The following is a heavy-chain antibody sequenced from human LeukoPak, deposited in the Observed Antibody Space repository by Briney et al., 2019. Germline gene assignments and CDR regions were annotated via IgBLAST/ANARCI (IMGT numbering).Heavy chain of an antibody. CDR1: GGSISSISSNN. D-gene: IGHD5-18*01. J-gene: IGHJ5*02. CDR3: ARLPTGYPNWFDT. V-gene: IGHV4-39*01. CDR2: IHYTGST. Sequence: PSETLSLNCAVSGGSISSISSNNWAWIRQPPGKGLELIAAIHYTGSTYYNPSFMSRVTISVDTSKNQFSLKLNSLTATDTAVYYCARLPTGYPNWFDTWGQGILVTVSS.